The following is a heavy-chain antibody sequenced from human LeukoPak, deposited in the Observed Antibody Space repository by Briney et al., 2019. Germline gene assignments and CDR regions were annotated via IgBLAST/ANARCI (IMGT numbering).Heavy chain of an antibody. CDR2: IYSGGST. CDR3: ARDPGGWGDFDY. J-gene: IGHJ4*02. D-gene: IGHD6-19*01. CDR1: GFTVTTNS. Sequence: GGSLRLSCAVSGFTVTTNSMSWVRQAPGKGLKWVSVIYSGGSTYYADSVKGRFTISRDYSKNTLYLQMNSLRAEDTAVYYCARDPGGWGDFDYWGQGTLVTVSS. V-gene: IGHV3-66*01.